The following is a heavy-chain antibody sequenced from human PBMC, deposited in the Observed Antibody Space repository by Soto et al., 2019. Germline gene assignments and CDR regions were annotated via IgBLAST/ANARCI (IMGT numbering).Heavy chain of an antibody. D-gene: IGHD3-22*01. CDR1: GFTFRSYN. CDR3: ARDLGATLIVDGDFDF. CDR2: ISPNSDYD. V-gene: IGHV3-21*01. Sequence: GGSLRLSCAASGFTFRSYNMNWVRQAPGKGLEWVSSISPNSDYDYYADSVKGRFTISRDNAKHSLYLQMNSLRAEDTAVYYCARDLGATLIVDGDFDFWGQGTLVTVSS. J-gene: IGHJ4*02.